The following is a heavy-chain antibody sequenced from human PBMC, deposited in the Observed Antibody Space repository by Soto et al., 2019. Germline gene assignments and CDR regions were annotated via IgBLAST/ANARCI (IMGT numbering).Heavy chain of an antibody. J-gene: IGHJ3*02. CDR2: IIPIFGTA. CDR1: GGTFSSYA. CDR3: ARDRSLDGYTYDAFDI. D-gene: IGHD5-12*01. Sequence: SVKVSFKASGGTFSSYAISWVRQAPGQGLEWMGGIIPIFGTANYAQKFQGRVTITADESTSTAYMELSSLRSEDTAVYYCARDRSLDGYTYDAFDIWGQGTMVTVSS. V-gene: IGHV1-69*13.